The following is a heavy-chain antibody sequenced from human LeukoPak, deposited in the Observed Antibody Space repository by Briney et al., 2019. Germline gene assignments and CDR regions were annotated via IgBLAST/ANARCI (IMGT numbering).Heavy chain of an antibody. V-gene: IGHV4-30-4*08. J-gene: IGHJ4*02. CDR2: IYYSGSS. D-gene: IGHD3-16*01. CDR3: ARRNDPYYFDY. Sequence: TSQTLSLTCTVSGGSISSGDYYWSWIRQPPGKGLEWIGYIYYSGSSFHNPSLKSRLTISVDTSKNHFSLNLSSVTAADTAVYYCARRNDPYYFDYWGQGTLVTASS. CDR1: GGSISSGDYY.